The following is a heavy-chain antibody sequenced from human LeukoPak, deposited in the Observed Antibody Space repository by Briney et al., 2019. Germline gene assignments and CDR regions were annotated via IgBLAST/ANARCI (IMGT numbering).Heavy chain of an antibody. CDR1: GYPFSGHY. D-gene: IGHD1-26*01. V-gene: IGHV1-2*02. CDR3: ARGDEWEQAIDF. J-gene: IGHJ4*02. CDR2: IKPNSGDT. Sequence: GASVKVSCKPSGYPFSGHYINWVRHAPGQGLEWRGWIKPNSGDTNYGQKFQGRLTMTRDTNINTVSMELNRLTSDDTAVYYCARGDEWEQAIDFWGQGTLITVSS.